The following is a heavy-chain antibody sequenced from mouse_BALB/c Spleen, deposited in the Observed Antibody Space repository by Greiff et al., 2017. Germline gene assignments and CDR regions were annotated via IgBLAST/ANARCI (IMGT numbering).Heavy chain of an antibody. CDR3: AREGTRFAY. Sequence: QVQLKESGPGLVAPSQSLSITCTVSGFSLTSYGVHWVRQPPGKGLEWLGVIWAGGSTNYNSALMSRLSISKDNSKSQVFLKMNSLQTDDTAMYYCAREGTRFAYWGQGTLVTVSA. CDR1: GFSLTSYG. CDR2: IWAGGST. D-gene: IGHD3-3*01. J-gene: IGHJ3*01. V-gene: IGHV2-9*02.